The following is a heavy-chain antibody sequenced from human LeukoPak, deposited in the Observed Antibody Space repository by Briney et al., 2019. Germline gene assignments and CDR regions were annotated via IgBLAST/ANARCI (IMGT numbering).Heavy chain of an antibody. J-gene: IGHJ4*02. CDR2: VNREGTTI. V-gene: IGHV3-74*03. CDR1: GFTFNTYW. D-gene: IGHD3-9*01. CDR3: ARDLDWILFDY. Sequence: PGGSLRLSCAASGFTFNTYWMHWVRQAPGKGLVWVARVNREGTTITYADSVKGRFTISRDNAKNTLYLQMNNLRAEDTAVYYCARDLDWILFDYWGQGTLVTVSS.